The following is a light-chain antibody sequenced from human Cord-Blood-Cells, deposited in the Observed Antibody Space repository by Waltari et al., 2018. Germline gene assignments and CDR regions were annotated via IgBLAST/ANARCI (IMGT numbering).Light chain of an antibody. V-gene: IGKV3-15*01. CDR1: QSVSSN. CDR3: QQYNNWPPP. Sequence: EIVMTQSPATLSVSPGERATLSCRASQSVSSNLAWYQQKPGQAPGLLIYGASTRATGIPARFSGSGSGTEFTLTISSLQSEDFAVYYCQQYNNWPPPFGQGTKVEIK. CDR2: GAS. J-gene: IGKJ1*01.